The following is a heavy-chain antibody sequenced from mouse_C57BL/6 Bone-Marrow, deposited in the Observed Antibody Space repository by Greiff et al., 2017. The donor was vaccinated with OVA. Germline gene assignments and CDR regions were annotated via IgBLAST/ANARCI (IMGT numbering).Heavy chain of an antibody. Sequence: QVQLQQPGAELVRPGSSVKLSCKASGYTFTSYWMHWVKQRPIQGLEWIGNIDPSDSETHYNQKFKDKATLTVDKSSSTAYMQLSSLTSEDSAVYYCARPDVVTTSYWYFDVWGTGTTVTVSS. CDR2: IDPSDSET. D-gene: IGHD2-2*01. V-gene: IGHV1-52*01. J-gene: IGHJ1*03. CDR3: ARPDVVTTSYWYFDV. CDR1: GYTFTSYW.